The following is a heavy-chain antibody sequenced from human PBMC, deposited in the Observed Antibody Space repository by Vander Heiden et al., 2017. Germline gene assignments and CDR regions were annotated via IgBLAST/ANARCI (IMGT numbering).Heavy chain of an antibody. Sequence: VQLLESGGGLVPPGESLRLTCAASGFTFGSYAMSWVRQAPGKGLEWVSGISGSGDSTYHADSVKGRFAISRDNSKNTVCLQMNSLQAEDTAIYYCGKFRSKGSSGYWDYWGEGSLVAVA. V-gene: IGHV3-23*01. J-gene: IGHJ4*02. CDR1: GFTFGSYA. D-gene: IGHD3-22*01. CDR3: GKFRSKGSSGYWDY. CDR2: ISGSGDST.